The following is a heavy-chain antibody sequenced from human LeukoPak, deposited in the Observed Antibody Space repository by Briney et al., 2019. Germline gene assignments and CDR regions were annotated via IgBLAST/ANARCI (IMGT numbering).Heavy chain of an antibody. CDR1: GFTFSTYV. D-gene: IGHD6-19*01. Sequence: GGSLRLSCAASGFTFSTYVMSWVRQAPGKGLEWVSSISGSDYTTYYADSVKGRFTISRDNSKNTLYMQMNTLRAEDTAVYYCARDSSRYSSGWYAYWGQGTLVTVSS. CDR3: ARDSSRYSSGWYAY. V-gene: IGHV3-23*01. CDR2: ISGSDYTT. J-gene: IGHJ4*02.